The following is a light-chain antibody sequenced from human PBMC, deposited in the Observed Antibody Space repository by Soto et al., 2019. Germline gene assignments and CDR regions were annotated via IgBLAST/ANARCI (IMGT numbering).Light chain of an antibody. CDR2: GNS. CDR1: SSNIGAGYD. Sequence: VVTQPPSVSGAPGQRVTISCTGSSSNIGAGYDVHWYQQLPGTAPKLLIYGNSNRPSGVPDRFSGSKSGTSASLAITGLQAEDEADYYCQSYDSSLSGYVVFGGGTKLTVL. V-gene: IGLV1-40*01. CDR3: QSYDSSLSGYVV. J-gene: IGLJ2*01.